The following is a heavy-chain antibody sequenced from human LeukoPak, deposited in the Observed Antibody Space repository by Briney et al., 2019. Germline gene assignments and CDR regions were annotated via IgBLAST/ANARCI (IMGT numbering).Heavy chain of an antibody. CDR1: GGSISRNF. D-gene: IGHD2-2*01. CDR3: ARVLLPAAFGAFDI. Sequence: SETLSLTCTVSGGSISRNFWSWIRQPAGKGLEYIGRISTTGTTNYNPSLKGRVTMSVETSRNQFSLVVSSVTAADTALYYCARVLLPAAFGAFDIWGQGTAVTVSS. J-gene: IGHJ3*02. CDR2: ISTTGTT. V-gene: IGHV4-4*07.